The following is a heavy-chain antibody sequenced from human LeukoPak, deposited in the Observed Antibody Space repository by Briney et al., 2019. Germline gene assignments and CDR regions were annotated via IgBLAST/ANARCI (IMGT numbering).Heavy chain of an antibody. CDR3: ARGRPRLTYYYGSGCYLDY. J-gene: IGHJ4*02. CDR1: GDSVSSNSAA. Sequence: SQTLSLTCAISGDSVSSNSAAWNWIRQSPSKHLDWLGRTYYSSKWYNDYAVSVKSRITINPDASKNQFSLQLNSVTPEDTAVYYCARGRPRLTYYYGSGCYLDYWGQGTLVTVSS. D-gene: IGHD3-10*01. CDR2: TYYSSKWYN. V-gene: IGHV6-1*01.